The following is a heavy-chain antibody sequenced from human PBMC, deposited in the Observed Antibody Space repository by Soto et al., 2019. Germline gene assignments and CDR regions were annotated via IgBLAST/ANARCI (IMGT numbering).Heavy chain of an antibody. V-gene: IGHV3-23*01. D-gene: IGHD2-21*01. CDR3: AKGRPGVAAAPDY. CDR1: GFTFSDYA. CDR2: ASGSGSGT. Sequence: LILSCAASGFTFSDYAIAWVRHAPVKWLEWVSSASGSGSGTYYADSVKGRFTISRDNSKNTLFLHMTNLRAGDTALYFCAKGRPGVAAAPDYWGQGTLVTVSS. J-gene: IGHJ4*02.